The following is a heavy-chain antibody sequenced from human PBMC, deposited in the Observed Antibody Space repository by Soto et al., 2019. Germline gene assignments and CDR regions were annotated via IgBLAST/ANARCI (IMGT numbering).Heavy chain of an antibody. CDR3: ARDAAASYCSSTSCSGGFDP. Sequence: PGGSLRLSFAFSRFTVSNYYMNWFRQAPGKGLEWVSVIYSDGSTYYADSVKGRFTISRDNSKNTLYLQMNSLRAEDTAMYYCARDAAASYCSSTSCSGGFDPWGQGTLVTVSS. V-gene: IGHV3-53*01. CDR2: IYSDGST. J-gene: IGHJ5*02. D-gene: IGHD2-2*01. CDR1: RFTVSNYY.